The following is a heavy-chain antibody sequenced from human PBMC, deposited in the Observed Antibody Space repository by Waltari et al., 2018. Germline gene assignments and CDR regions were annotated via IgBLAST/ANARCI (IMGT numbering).Heavy chain of an antibody. CDR1: GFTFRVHS. D-gene: IGHD4-4*01. CDR2: IRSGSGSYI. CDR3: ARAGQSLQELRRNWFDP. V-gene: IGHV3-21*01. J-gene: IGHJ5*02. Sequence: EVQLVESGGGLVKPGESLRLSCSGSGFTFRVHSMTWIRQAPGKGADGVAYIRSGSGSYIYTAEAMKGRFTISRENAKNSLYLQMNDLRAEDTAVYYCARAGQSLQELRRNWFDPWGQGTLVTVSS.